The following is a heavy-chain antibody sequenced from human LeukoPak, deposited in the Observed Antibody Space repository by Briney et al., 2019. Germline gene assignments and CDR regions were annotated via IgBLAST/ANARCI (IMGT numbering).Heavy chain of an antibody. D-gene: IGHD2-2*01. CDR3: ARGQRYCSSTSCQNWFDP. Sequence: SETLSLTCTVSGGSISSSSYYWGWIRQPPGKGLEWIGSIYYSGSTYYNPSLKSRVTISVDTSKNQFSLKLSSVTAADTAVYYCARGQRYCSSTSCQNWFDPWGQGTLVTVSS. CDR1: GGSISSSSYY. CDR2: IYYSGST. J-gene: IGHJ5*02. V-gene: IGHV4-39*07.